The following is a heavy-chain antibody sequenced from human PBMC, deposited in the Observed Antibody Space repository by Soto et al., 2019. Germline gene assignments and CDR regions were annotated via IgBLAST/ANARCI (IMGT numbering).Heavy chain of an antibody. Sequence: GGSRRLSCAAAGFTFSSDSMNWVRQAPGKGRGWVSYISSNSSTIYNADSVKGRFTISRDNAKNSLYLQMNSLRAEDTAVYYCARDLFDGDYDYWGQGTLVTVSS. CDR1: GFTFSSDS. CDR3: ARDLFDGDYDY. D-gene: IGHD4-17*01. J-gene: IGHJ4*02. CDR2: ISSNSSTI. V-gene: IGHV3-48*01.